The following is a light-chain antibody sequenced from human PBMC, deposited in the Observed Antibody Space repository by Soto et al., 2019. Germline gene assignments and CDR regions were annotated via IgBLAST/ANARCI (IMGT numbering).Light chain of an antibody. Sequence: EIVLTQSPGTLSLSPGDTATLSCRASQSVRSNFLAWYQQKPGQAPRLLIHDAYRRATGIPDRFSGSGSDRDFTLTISRLEPEDFAVYYCQQYAGSPRTFGQGTKLEIK. J-gene: IGKJ2*01. V-gene: IGKV3-20*01. CDR1: QSVRSNF. CDR3: QQYAGSPRT. CDR2: DAY.